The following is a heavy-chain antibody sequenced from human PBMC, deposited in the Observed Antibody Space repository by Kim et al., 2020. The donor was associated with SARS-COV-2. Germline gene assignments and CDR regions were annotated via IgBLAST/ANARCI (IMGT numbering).Heavy chain of an antibody. CDR2: INTGYGNT. J-gene: IGHJ4*02. CDR3: ARIPDTRGYYPFDY. V-gene: IGHV1-3*04. D-gene: IGHD3-22*01. CDR1: GYTFSNYA. Sequence: ASVKVSCKTSGYTFSNYALHWVRQALGQMLEWMGWINTGYGNTQYSQKFQGRVTITRDTSASTAYMERSSLRSEDTAVYYCARIPDTRGYYPFDYWGQGTLVTVSS.